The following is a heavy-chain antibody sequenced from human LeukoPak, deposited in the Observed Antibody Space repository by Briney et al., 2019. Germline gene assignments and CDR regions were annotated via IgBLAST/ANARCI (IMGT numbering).Heavy chain of an antibody. CDR2: INSNGSST. CDR1: GFTFSNYW. CDR3: AKGGATICDN. Sequence: GGSLRLSCAASGFTFSNYWMHWVRQAPGKGLVWVSRINSNGSSTNYADSVKGRLTISRDNAKNTLYLQMSSLRAEDTAVYYCAKGGATICDNWGQGTLVTVSS. V-gene: IGHV3-74*01. J-gene: IGHJ4*02. D-gene: IGHD5-12*01.